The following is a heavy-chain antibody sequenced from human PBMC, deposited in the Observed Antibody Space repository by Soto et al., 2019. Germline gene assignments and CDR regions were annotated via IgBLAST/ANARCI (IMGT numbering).Heavy chain of an antibody. CDR3: AKGGAIVAAGTRVYLYNAMDV. J-gene: IGHJ6*02. CDR2: INPNSGDT. V-gene: IGHV1-2*02. CDR1: GYTFTGYY. Sequence: ASVKVSCKASGYTFTGYYVHWVRQAPGQGLEWMGWINPNSGDTYLAQRFQGRVTMNRDTSIGTAYMELRGLTSDDTAEYYCAKGGAIVAAGTRVYLYNAMDVWGQGTKVTVYS. D-gene: IGHD1-26*01.